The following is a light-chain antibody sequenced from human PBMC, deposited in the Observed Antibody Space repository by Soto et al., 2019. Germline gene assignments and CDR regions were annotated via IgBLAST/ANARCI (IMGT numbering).Light chain of an antibody. J-gene: IGKJ5*01. V-gene: IGKV3-11*01. Sequence: IVLTQSPATLSLSPGERATLSCRASKSVRSYLCWYKQRLGQAPRLLIYDASHRATGIPARFSGSGSGTDFALSISSLEPEDFAFYYCQQGGTFGQGTRLEIK. CDR1: KSVRSY. CDR3: QQGGT. CDR2: DAS.